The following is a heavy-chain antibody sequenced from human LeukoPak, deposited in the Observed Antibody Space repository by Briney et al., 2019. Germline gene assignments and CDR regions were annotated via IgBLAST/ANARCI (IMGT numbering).Heavy chain of an antibody. J-gene: IGHJ4*02. CDR2: IYYSGRT. D-gene: IGHD5-24*01. Sequence: SETLSLTCTVSGGSISSYYWNWIRQPPGKGLEWIGYIYYSGRTKYNPSLKSRVSISVDTPKNQFSLKVSSVTTADTAVYYCAQMGFDYWGQGTLVTVSS. V-gene: IGHV4-59*01. CDR1: GGSISSYY. CDR3: AQMGFDY.